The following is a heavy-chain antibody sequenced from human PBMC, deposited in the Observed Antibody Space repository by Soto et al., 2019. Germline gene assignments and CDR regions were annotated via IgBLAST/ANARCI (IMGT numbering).Heavy chain of an antibody. CDR3: VRDPSGSYPEFDY. J-gene: IGHJ4*02. CDR2: ITYDGSNQ. V-gene: IGHV3-30-3*01. CDR1: GFTFSSYT. Sequence: RGSLRLSCAASGFTFSSYTMHWVRQAPGKGLEWVGVITYDGSNQYYADSVKGRFTISRDNSRNMLYLQMNSLRPDDAAVYYCVRDPSGSYPEFDYWGQGTMVTVDS. D-gene: IGHD1-26*01.